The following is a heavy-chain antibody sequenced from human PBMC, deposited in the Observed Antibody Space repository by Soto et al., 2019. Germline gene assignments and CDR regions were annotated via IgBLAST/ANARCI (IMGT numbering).Heavy chain of an antibody. CDR3: ARDRVATRGPYYYYGMDV. CDR1: GFTFSSYG. CDR2: IWYDGSNK. V-gene: IGHV3-33*01. Sequence: QVQLVESGGGVFQPGRSLRLSCAASGFTFSSYGMHWVRQAPGKGLEWVAVIWYDGSNKYYADSVKGRFTISRDNSKNTLYLQMNSLRAEDTAVYSCARDRVATRGPYYYYGMDVWGQGTTVTVSS. J-gene: IGHJ6*02. D-gene: IGHD5-12*01.